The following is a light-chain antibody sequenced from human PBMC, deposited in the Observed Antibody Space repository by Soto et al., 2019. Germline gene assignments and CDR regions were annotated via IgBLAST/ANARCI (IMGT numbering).Light chain of an antibody. CDR1: QDIRNT. V-gene: IGKV1-39*01. CDR3: QQSYSYPHT. Sequence: IQMTQSASSLSASVGDRLAISCGASQDIRNTLAWYQQKPGKAPKLLIYGASSLQSGVPSRFSGSGSGTDFTLTISTLQPEDFETYYCQQSYSYPHTFGGGTKVDIK. CDR2: GAS. J-gene: IGKJ4*01.